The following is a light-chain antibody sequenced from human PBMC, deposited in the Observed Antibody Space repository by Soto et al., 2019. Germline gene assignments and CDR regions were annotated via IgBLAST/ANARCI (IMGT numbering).Light chain of an antibody. J-gene: IGLJ1*01. Sequence: QSGLSQPASMSGSRGQSITIPCTGASSDIGLYNYVSWYQHHPGKAPKLLISEVNVRPSGLSDRFSASKAGNTASLTISGPQPEDEAYHYRSSLSPTSTPIVSGSGTNVAVL. CDR3: SSLSPTSTPIV. CDR1: SSDIGLYNY. CDR2: EVN. V-gene: IGLV2-14*01.